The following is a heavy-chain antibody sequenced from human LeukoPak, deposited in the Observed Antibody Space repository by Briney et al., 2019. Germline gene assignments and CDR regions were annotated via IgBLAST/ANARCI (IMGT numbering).Heavy chain of an antibody. J-gene: IGHJ3*02. D-gene: IGHD6-6*01. Sequence: GGSLRLSCAASGFTFSSYWMSWVRQAPGKGLEWVANIKQDGSEKYYVDSVKGRFTISRDNAKNSLYLQMNSLRAENTAVYYCARDGEYSSSSAAFDIWGQGTMVTVSS. CDR1: GFTFSSYW. CDR2: IKQDGSEK. V-gene: IGHV3-7*01. CDR3: ARDGEYSSSSAAFDI.